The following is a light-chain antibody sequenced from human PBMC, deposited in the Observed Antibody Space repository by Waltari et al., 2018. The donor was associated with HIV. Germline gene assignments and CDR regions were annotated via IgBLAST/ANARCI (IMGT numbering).Light chain of an antibody. Sequence: DIQMTQSPSTLSTSVGGTVTITCQASQHIDTFLAWYQQRPGNVPKLVIYGASTLQSGVPSRFGGSGSGTDFTLTITNLQPDDFATYYCQQYHTFPWTFGQGTRVEIK. CDR2: GAS. V-gene: IGKV1-5*03. CDR3: QQYHTFPWT. CDR1: QHIDTF. J-gene: IGKJ1*01.